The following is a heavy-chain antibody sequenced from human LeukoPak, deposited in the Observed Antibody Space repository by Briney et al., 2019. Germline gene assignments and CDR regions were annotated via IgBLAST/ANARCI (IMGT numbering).Heavy chain of an antibody. CDR2: ISWNSGSI. CDR3: AKDIPRRGSGWYNFDY. D-gene: IGHD6-19*01. V-gene: IGHV3-9*01. CDR1: GFTFDDYA. Sequence: GGSLRLSCAASGFTFDDYAMHWVRQAPGKGLEWVSGISWNSGSIGYADSVKGRFTISRDNAKNSLYLQMNSLRAEDTALYYCAKDIPRRGSGWYNFDYWGQGTLVTVSS. J-gene: IGHJ4*02.